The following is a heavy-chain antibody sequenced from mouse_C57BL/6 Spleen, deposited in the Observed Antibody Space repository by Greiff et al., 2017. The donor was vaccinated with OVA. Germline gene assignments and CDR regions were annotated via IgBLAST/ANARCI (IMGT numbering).Heavy chain of an antibody. CDR1: GYTFTSYW. Sequence: QVQLQQSGTDLVKPGASVKLSCKASGYTFTSYWMHWVKQRPGQGLEWIGNINPSNGGTNSNEKFKSKATLTVDKSSSTAYMQLSSLTSEDSAVYCCARNYDYYWYFDVWGTGTTVTVSS. V-gene: IGHV1-53*01. CDR2: INPSNGGT. J-gene: IGHJ1*03. D-gene: IGHD2-4*01. CDR3: ARNYDYYWYFDV.